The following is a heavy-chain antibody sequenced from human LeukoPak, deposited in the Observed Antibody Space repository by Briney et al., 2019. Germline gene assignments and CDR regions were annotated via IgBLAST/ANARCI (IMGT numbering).Heavy chain of an antibody. J-gene: IGHJ3*02. Sequence: SVKVSCKASGGSFSSYVITWVRQAPGQGLEWMGRIIPVLGVSNFAQKFQGRVTITADKSTNTAHMELSRLESGDTAVYCCTREGVYAPDGSGYHRDAFDIWGQGTMVIVSS. CDR3: TREGVYAPDGSGYHRDAFDI. CDR1: GGSFSSYV. D-gene: IGHD3-22*01. V-gene: IGHV1-69*04. CDR2: IIPVLGVS.